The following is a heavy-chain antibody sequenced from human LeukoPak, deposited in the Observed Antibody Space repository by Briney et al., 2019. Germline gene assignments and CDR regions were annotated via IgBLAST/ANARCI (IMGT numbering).Heavy chain of an antibody. CDR3: ARVALIAARPFDY. V-gene: IGHV3-74*01. D-gene: IGHD6-6*01. CDR1: GFTFSSYW. Sequence: GGSLRLSCAASGFTFSSYWMHWVRQAPGKGLVWVSRINTDGSSTSYADSVKGRFTISRDNAKNTLYLQMNSLRAEDTAVYYCARVALIAARPFDYWGQGTQVTVSS. J-gene: IGHJ4*02. CDR2: INTDGSST.